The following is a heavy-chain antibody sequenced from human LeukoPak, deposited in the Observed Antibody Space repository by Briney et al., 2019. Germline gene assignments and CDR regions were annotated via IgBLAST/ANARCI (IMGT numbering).Heavy chain of an antibody. CDR2: INPSGGST. D-gene: IGHD2-2*01. Sequence: ASVKVSCKASGHTFTSYYMHWVRQAPGQGLEWMGIINPSGGSTSYAQKFQGRVTMTRDTSTSTVYMELSSLRSEDTAVYYCAREQSVVPAANNWFDPWGQGTLVTVSS. V-gene: IGHV1-46*01. J-gene: IGHJ5*02. CDR1: GHTFTSYY. CDR3: AREQSVVPAANNWFDP.